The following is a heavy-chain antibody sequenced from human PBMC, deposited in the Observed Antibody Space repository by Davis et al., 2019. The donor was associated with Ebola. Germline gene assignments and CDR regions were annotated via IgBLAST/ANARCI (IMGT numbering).Heavy chain of an antibody. CDR3: ARGRYSPRVAVGVYAKFDP. D-gene: IGHD2-8*02. CDR2: IYHTGSLST. J-gene: IGHJ5*02. Sequence: MPSETLSLTCNISGESISNGHWWSWVRQPPGKGLEWIGQIYHTGSLSTNYNPSLESRVTISVDTSKNQFSLKLSSVTAADTAVYYCARGRYSPRVAVGVYAKFDPWGQGTPVTVSS. CDR1: GESISNGHW. V-gene: IGHV4-4*02.